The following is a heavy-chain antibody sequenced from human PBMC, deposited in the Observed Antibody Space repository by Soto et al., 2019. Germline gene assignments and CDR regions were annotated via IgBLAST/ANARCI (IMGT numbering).Heavy chain of an antibody. D-gene: IGHD4-17*01. V-gene: IGHV3-21*01. Sequence: PGGSLRLSCAASGFTFSSYSMNWVRQAPGKGLEWVSPINSSRSYINYADSVKGRFTISRDNAKNTLYLQMNSLRAEDTAVYYCARGTQTTVTTRLFDCWGQGTLVTVSS. J-gene: IGHJ4*02. CDR1: GFTFSSYS. CDR3: ARGTQTTVTTRLFDC. CDR2: INSSRSYI.